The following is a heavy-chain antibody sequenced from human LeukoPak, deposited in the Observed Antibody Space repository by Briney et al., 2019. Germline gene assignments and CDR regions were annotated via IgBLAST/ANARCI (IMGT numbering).Heavy chain of an antibody. CDR3: ARILRYCSGGSCYSYFDY. D-gene: IGHD2-15*01. Sequence: SETLSLTCTVSGGSISSYYWSWIRQPAGKGLEWIGRIYTSGSTNYNPSLKSRVTMSVDTSKNQFSLKLSSVTAADMAVYYCARILRYCSGGSCYSYFDYWGQGTLVTVSS. CDR2: IYTSGST. CDR1: GGSISSYY. V-gene: IGHV4-4*07. J-gene: IGHJ4*02.